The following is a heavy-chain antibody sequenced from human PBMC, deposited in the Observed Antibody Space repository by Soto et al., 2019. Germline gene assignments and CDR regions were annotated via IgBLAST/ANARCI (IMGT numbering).Heavy chain of an antibody. V-gene: IGHV3-30*03. CDR2: ISYDGSSK. CDR3: ARTSGYYPLDY. CDR1: GFIFSNYG. D-gene: IGHD3-3*01. Sequence: QVQLVESGGGVVQPGRSLRLSCAASGFIFSNYGMHWVRQAPGKGLEWVTVISYDGSSKYYADSVKGRFTISRDNSKNMLYLQMNSLRPEDTAVYYCARTSGYYPLDYLGQGTLVTVSS. J-gene: IGHJ4*02.